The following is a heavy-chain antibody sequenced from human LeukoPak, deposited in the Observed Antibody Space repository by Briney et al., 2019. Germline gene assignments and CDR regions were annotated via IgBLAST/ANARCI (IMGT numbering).Heavy chain of an antibody. Sequence: GGSLRLSCAASGFTFSSYSMNWVRQAPGKGLEWVSSISSSSSYIYYADSVKGRFTISRDNAKNSLYLQMNSLRAEDTAMYYCAKDLSGDYGTNFWGQGTLVTVSS. D-gene: IGHD4-17*01. CDR3: AKDLSGDYGTNF. J-gene: IGHJ4*02. CDR1: GFTFSSYS. V-gene: IGHV3-21*01. CDR2: ISSSSSYI.